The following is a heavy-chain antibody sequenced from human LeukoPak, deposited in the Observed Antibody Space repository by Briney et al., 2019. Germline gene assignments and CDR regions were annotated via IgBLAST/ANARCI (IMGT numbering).Heavy chain of an antibody. Sequence: GGSLRLSCTASGFTFSAYWMSWVRQAPGKGLEWVANIKQDGSEKYCVDSVKGRFTVSKDNARNSLFLQMNSLRTEDTAVYYCARGRISMVRGLIRVTHFDSWGQGTLATVSS. CDR1: GFTFSAYW. CDR3: ARGRISMVRGLIRVTHFDS. J-gene: IGHJ4*02. D-gene: IGHD3-10*01. CDR2: IKQDGSEK. V-gene: IGHV3-7*01.